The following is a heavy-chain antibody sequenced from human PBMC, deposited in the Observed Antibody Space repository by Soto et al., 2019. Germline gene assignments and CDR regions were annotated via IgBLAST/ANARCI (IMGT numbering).Heavy chain of an antibody. J-gene: IGHJ4*02. CDR3: ARVSSGWYYFDY. CDR2: MYNSGST. Sequence: QVQLQESGPGLVKPSETLSLTCTVSGGSVSSGSYYWSWIRQPPGKGLEWIGYMYNSGSTNYNPSLKSRVIISVDTSKNQFSLKLSSVTAADTAVYYCARVSSGWYYFDYWGQGTLVTVS. CDR1: GGSVSSGSYY. V-gene: IGHV4-61*01. D-gene: IGHD6-19*01.